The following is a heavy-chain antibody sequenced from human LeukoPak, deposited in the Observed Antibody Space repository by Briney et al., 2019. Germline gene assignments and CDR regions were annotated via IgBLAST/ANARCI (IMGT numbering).Heavy chain of an antibody. V-gene: IGHV1-8*01. CDR1: GYTFTSYD. CDR3: ARVGDYDFWSGYFGYYYYGMDL. CDR2: MNPNSGNT. Sequence: ASVKVSCTASGYTFTSYDINWVRQATGQGLEWMGWMNPNSGNTGYAQKFQGRVTMTRNTSISTAYMELSSLRSEDTAVYYCARVGDYDFWSGYFGYYYYGMDLWGQGTTVTVSS. J-gene: IGHJ6*02. D-gene: IGHD3-3*01.